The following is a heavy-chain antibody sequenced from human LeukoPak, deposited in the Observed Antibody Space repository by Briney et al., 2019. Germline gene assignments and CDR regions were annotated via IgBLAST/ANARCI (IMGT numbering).Heavy chain of an antibody. CDR2: IYTSGST. J-gene: IGHJ4*02. CDR3: ARDSFVGIVATGLDY. Sequence: PAETLSLTCTVSGGSVSSGTYYWTWIRQPPGKELEYIGYIYTSGSTKYNPSLKSRVTISVDTSKNQISLRLNSVTAADTAVYFCARDSFVGIVATGLDYWGQGTRVTVSS. V-gene: IGHV4-61*01. CDR1: GGSVSSGTYY. D-gene: IGHD5-12*01.